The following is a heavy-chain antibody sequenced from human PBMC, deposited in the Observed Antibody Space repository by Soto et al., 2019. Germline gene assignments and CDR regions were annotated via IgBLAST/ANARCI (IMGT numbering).Heavy chain of an antibody. CDR1: GGTFSSYA. V-gene: IGHV1-69*12. CDR2: IIPIFGTA. CDR3: AKNPENYYYGMDV. Sequence: QVQLVQSGAEVKKPGSSVKVSCKASGGTFSSYAISWVRQAPGQGLEWMGGIIPIFGTADYAQKFQGRVTITADEATRTAYVELSSLRSEATAVYYCAKNPENYYYGMDVWGQGTTVTVSS. J-gene: IGHJ6*02.